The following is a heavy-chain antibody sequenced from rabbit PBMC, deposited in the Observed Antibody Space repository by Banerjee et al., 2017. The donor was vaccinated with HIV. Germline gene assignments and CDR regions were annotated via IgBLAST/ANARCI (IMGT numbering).Heavy chain of an antibody. CDR1: GIDFSSYG. D-gene: IGHD4-1*01. J-gene: IGHJ4*01. V-gene: IGHV1S47*01. Sequence: QEQLVESGGGLVTLGGSLKLSCKASGIDFSSYGISWVRQAPGKGLEWIAYIYPDYGSTDYASWVNGRFTISLDNAQNTVFLQMTSLTAADTATYFCARSYSSGWGGGYYFNLWGPGTLVTVS. CDR2: IYPDYGST. CDR3: ARSYSSGWGGGYYFNL.